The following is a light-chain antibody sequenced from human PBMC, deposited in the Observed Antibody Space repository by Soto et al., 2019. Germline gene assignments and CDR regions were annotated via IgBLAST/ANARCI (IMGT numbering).Light chain of an antibody. CDR3: QQYGSSPIT. V-gene: IGKV3-20*01. CDR2: GAS. J-gene: IGKJ5*01. Sequence: EIVLTQSPCTLSLSPGERANLSCRASQSVSSSYLAWYQQKPGQAPRLLIHGASSRATGIPDRISGSGSGTDFTLTISRLEPEDFAVYYCQQYGSSPITFGQGTRLEIK. CDR1: QSVSSSY.